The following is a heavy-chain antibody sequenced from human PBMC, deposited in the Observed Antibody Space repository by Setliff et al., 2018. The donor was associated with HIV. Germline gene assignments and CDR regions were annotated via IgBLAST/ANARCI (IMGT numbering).Heavy chain of an antibody. V-gene: IGHV4-39*01. D-gene: IGHD5-18*01. CDR1: GGSIRNGLYY. CDR3: ARHSGNTYGQGYFDY. J-gene: IGHJ4*02. Sequence: SETLSLTCTVSGGSIRNGLYYWHWIRQPPGKGLEWIGSVYYSGSTYYKPSLKSRVTISVDTSKNQFSLRLSSVTAADTAVYYCARHSGNTYGQGYFDYWGQGALVTVSS. CDR2: VYYSGST.